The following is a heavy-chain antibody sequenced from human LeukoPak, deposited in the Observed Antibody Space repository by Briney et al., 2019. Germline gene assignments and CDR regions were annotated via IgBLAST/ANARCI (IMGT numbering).Heavy chain of an antibody. CDR3: ARNNGMDV. CDR1: GFTFTDYA. V-gene: IGHV3-7*03. J-gene: IGHJ6*02. CDR2: VNRDGSET. Sequence: GGSLRLSCAASGFTFTDYAMTWVRQVPGRGPEWVANVNRDGSETYYLDSVKGRFTISKDNAKNSLYLQMNSLRAEDTALYHCARNNGMDVWGQGTTVIVSS.